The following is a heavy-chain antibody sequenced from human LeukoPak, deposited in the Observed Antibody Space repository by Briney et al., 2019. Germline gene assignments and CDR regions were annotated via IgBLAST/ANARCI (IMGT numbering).Heavy chain of an antibody. V-gene: IGHV3-21*01. CDR2: ISSSSSYI. CDR3: ARTKRNAFDI. J-gene: IGHJ3*02. Sequence: GGSLRLSCAASGFTFSSYSMNWVRQAPGKGLEWVSSISSSSSYIHYADSVKGRFTISRDNAKNSLYLQMNSLRAEDTAVYYCARTKRNAFDIWGQGTMVTVSS. CDR1: GFTFSSYS.